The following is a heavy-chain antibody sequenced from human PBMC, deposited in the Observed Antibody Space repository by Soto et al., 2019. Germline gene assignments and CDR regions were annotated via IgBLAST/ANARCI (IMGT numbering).Heavy chain of an antibody. Sequence: GGSLGLSCAASGFTFGSYSMNWVRQAPGKGLEWVSSISSSSSYIYYADSVKGRFTISRDNAKNSLYLQMNSLRAEDTAVYYCARSTSRRHYYGSSGTPAFYWGKGTLVTVSS. CDR1: GFTFGSYS. CDR2: ISSSSSYI. D-gene: IGHD3-22*01. J-gene: IGHJ4*02. CDR3: ARSTSRRHYYGSSGTPAFY. V-gene: IGHV3-21*01.